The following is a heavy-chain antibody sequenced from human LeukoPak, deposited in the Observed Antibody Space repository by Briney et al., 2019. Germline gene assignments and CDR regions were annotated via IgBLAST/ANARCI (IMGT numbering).Heavy chain of an antibody. D-gene: IGHD3-10*01. CDR3: ARANMVRGVGSFFDRNWFDP. V-gene: IGHV4-34*01. J-gene: IGHJ5*02. CDR2: INHSGST. CDR1: GGSFSGYY. Sequence: KTSETLSLTCAVYGGSFSGYYWSWIRQPPGKGLEWIGEINHSGSTNYNPSLKSRVTISVDTSKNQFSLKLSSVTAADTAVYYCARANMVRGVGSFFDRNWFDPWGQGTLVTVSS.